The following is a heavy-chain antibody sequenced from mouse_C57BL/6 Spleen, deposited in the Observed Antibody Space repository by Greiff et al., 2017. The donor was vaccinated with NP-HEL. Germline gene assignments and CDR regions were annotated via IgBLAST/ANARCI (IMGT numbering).Heavy chain of an antibody. CDR3: THYDGSSSHWYFDV. Sequence: QVQLQQSGAELVRPGASVTLSCKASGYTFTDYEMHWVKQTPVHGLEWIGAIDPETGGTAYNQKFKGKAILTADKSSSTAYMELRSLTSEDSAVYYCTHYDGSSSHWYFDVWGTGTTVTVSS. V-gene: IGHV1-15*01. CDR2: IDPETGGT. D-gene: IGHD1-1*01. CDR1: GYTFTDYE. J-gene: IGHJ1*03.